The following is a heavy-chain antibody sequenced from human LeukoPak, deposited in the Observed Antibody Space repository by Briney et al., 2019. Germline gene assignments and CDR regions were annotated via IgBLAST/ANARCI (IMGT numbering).Heavy chain of an antibody. Sequence: GESLKISCKASGYRFTTYWIGWVRQMPGKGLEWMGIIFPGDSDTIYSPSFQGQVTISADKSFTTAYLQWSSLKASDTAMYYCARVGTSAYYFDYWGQGTLVTVSS. CDR2: IFPGDSDT. CDR3: ARVGTSAYYFDY. D-gene: IGHD1-26*01. J-gene: IGHJ4*02. CDR1: GYRFTTYW. V-gene: IGHV5-51*01.